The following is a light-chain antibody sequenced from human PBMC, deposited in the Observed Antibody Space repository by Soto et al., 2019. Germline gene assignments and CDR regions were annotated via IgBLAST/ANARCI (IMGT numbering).Light chain of an antibody. CDR2: GAS. J-gene: IGKJ1*01. Sequence: EIVMTQSPATLSVSPGERVTLSCRASQSVSGHLAWYQQKPGQAPRLIISGASTRATGIPARFSGSGSGTEVTLTISSLQSEDFAVYYCHQYHYWWTFGQGTKVEIK. CDR3: HQYHYWWT. CDR1: QSVSGH. V-gene: IGKV3-15*01.